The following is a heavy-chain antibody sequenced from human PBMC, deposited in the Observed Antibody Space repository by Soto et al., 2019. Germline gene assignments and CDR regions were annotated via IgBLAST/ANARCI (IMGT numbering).Heavy chain of an antibody. CDR3: AREYSSSWYWEAFDV. CDR2: ISGSGGST. J-gene: IGHJ3*01. Sequence: EVQLLESGGGLVQPGGSLRLSCAASGFTFSSYAMSWVRQAPGKGLEWVSVISGSGGSTYSADSVKGRFTISRDNSKKTLYLQMNSLRAEDTAVYYCAREYSSSWYWEAFDVWGQGTMVTVSS. CDR1: GFTFSSYA. V-gene: IGHV3-23*01. D-gene: IGHD6-13*01.